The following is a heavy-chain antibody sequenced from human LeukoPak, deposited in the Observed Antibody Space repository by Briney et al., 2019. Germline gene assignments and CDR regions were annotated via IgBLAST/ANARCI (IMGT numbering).Heavy chain of an antibody. Sequence: SETLSLTCAVSGGSISSSNWWSWVRQPPGKGLEWIGEIYHSGSTNYNPSLKSRVTISVDKSKNQFSLKPSSVTAADTAVYYCARDLYSGSYGFQHWGQGTLVTVSS. CDR2: IYHSGST. CDR3: ARDLYSGSYGFQH. V-gene: IGHV4-4*02. CDR1: GGSISSSNW. D-gene: IGHD1-26*01. J-gene: IGHJ1*01.